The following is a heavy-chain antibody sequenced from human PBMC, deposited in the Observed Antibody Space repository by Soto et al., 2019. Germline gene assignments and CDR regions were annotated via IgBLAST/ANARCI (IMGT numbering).Heavy chain of an antibody. V-gene: IGHV1-3*01. Sequence: QVQLVQSGAEVKKPGASVKVSCKASGYTFTSYAMHWVRQAPGQRLEWMGWINAGNGNTKYSQKFQGRVTITRDTSASTAYLELGSLRSDDTAVYYCAGSYYDFWSGYYPSGSDGMDVWGRGTTVTVSS. J-gene: IGHJ6*02. CDR3: AGSYYDFWSGYYPSGSDGMDV. CDR2: INAGNGNT. CDR1: GYTFTSYA. D-gene: IGHD3-3*01.